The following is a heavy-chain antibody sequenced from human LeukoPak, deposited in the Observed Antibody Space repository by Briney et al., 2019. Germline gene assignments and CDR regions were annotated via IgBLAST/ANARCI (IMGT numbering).Heavy chain of an antibody. Sequence: GASLKISCKASGYNFTSYWIGWVRQMPGKGLEWMGIIYPGDSDTRYSPSFQGQATISADKSVSTAYLQWSSLKASDSAIYYCATRSDGYSQFDFWGQGTLVTVSS. J-gene: IGHJ4*02. D-gene: IGHD5-24*01. CDR2: IYPGDSDT. CDR1: GYNFTSYW. V-gene: IGHV5-51*01. CDR3: ATRSDGYSQFDF.